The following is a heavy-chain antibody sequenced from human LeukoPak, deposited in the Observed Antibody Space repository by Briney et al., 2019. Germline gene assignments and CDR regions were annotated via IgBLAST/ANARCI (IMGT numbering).Heavy chain of an antibody. CDR2: IKSKTDGETT. Sequence: PGGSLRLSCAASGFTFSSYAMSWVRQAPGKGLGWVGRIKSKTDGETTDYGAPVRGGFTISRDDSKNTLYLQMNSLKTEDTGVYYCTTDRPSRIAVPGLFDYWGQGTLVTVSS. D-gene: IGHD6-19*01. CDR1: GFTFSSYA. J-gene: IGHJ4*02. V-gene: IGHV3-15*01. CDR3: TTDRPSRIAVPGLFDY.